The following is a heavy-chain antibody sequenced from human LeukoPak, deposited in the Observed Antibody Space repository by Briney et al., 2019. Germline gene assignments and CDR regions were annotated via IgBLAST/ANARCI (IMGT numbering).Heavy chain of an antibody. Sequence: PGGSLRLSCTVSGFNCGDYTMTWVRQAPGKGLEWVSFIRSKNFGETQEYAAAVKGRFTISRDDSKNITYLEMNSLKTEDTAVYCYSGHDSIYFDYWGQGTLVTVSS. V-gene: IGHV3-49*04. D-gene: IGHD5-12*01. CDR1: GFNCGDYT. CDR3: SGHDSIYFDY. CDR2: IRSKNFGETQ. J-gene: IGHJ4*02.